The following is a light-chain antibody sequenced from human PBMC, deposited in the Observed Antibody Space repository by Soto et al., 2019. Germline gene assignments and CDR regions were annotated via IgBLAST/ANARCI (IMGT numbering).Light chain of an antibody. V-gene: IGLV3-25*03. CDR2: KDS. J-gene: IGLJ2*01. CDR1: ALPKQY. Sequence: SYELTQPPSVSVSPGQTARIPCSGDALPKQYTYWYQQKPDQAPVLVIYKDSERPSGIPERFSGSSSGTAVTLTISGVQAEDEADYYCQSVDSSATSVVFGGGTKLTVL. CDR3: QSVDSSATSVV.